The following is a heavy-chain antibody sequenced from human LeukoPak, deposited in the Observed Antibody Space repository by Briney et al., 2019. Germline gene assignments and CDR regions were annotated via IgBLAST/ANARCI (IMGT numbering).Heavy chain of an antibody. D-gene: IGHD1-14*01. J-gene: IGHJ5*02. Sequence: GASVKGSCKASGYIFTAYYIHWVRQAPGQGLEWMGWINPNSGDTNYAQKFRGRVTMTSDTSITTAYMELTRLTSDDTAVYYCARGTFDPWGQGTLVTVSS. V-gene: IGHV1-2*02. CDR2: INPNSGDT. CDR3: ARGTFDP. CDR1: GYIFTAYY.